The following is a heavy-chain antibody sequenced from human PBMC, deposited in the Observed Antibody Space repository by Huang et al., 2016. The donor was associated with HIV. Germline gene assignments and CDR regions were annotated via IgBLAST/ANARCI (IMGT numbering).Heavy chain of an antibody. D-gene: IGHD6-25*01. V-gene: IGHV4-34*01. J-gene: IGHJ3*01. Sequence: QVQLQQWGAGLVKPSETLSLTCAVYGESFSGHFWSWIRQPPGKGLQWIGEINHSGRTNFSPSLKSRITMSVDTSKKQVSLKLKSVTAADTAVYFCARSRRDGSSDAFDVWGQGAMVTVS. CDR1: GESFSGHF. CDR2: INHSGRT. CDR3: ARSRRDGSSDAFDV.